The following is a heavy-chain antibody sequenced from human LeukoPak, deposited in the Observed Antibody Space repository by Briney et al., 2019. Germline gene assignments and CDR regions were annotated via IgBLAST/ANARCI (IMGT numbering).Heavy chain of an antibody. Sequence: ASVKVSCKASGYTFTAYYIHWGRQAPGQGLEWMGWINPNSGDTKYSQKFQGRVTMTRDTSISTTYMELSGLTSDDTAVYYCARGYYDSGGPRLDYWGQGTLVTVSS. CDR2: INPNSGDT. D-gene: IGHD3-22*01. V-gene: IGHV1-2*02. CDR3: ARGYYDSGGPRLDY. J-gene: IGHJ4*02. CDR1: GYTFTAYY.